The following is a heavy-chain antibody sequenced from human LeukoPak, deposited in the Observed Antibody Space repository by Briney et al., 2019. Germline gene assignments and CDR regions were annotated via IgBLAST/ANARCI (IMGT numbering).Heavy chain of an antibody. J-gene: IGHJ4*02. CDR2: IFYTGST. V-gene: IGHV4-59*08. CDR1: GGPISSYY. Sequence: SETLSLTCNVSGGPISSYYWSWIRQPPGKGLEWIGYIFYTGSTNYNPSLKSRITISVDTSKNQVSLKLNSVTAADTAVYYCARIIIMSYRYFDYWGQGTLVTVSS. CDR3: ARIIIMSYRYFDY. D-gene: IGHD3-16*01.